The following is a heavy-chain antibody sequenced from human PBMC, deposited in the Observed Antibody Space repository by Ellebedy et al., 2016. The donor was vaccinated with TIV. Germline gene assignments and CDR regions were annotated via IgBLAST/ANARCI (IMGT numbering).Heavy chain of an antibody. J-gene: IGHJ2*01. D-gene: IGHD4-17*01. V-gene: IGHV1-2*02. CDR2: INPNSGGT. Sequence: ASVKVSXKASGYTFTGYYMHWVRQAPGQGLEWMGWINPNSGGTNYAQKFQGRVTMTRDTSISTAYMELSRLRSDDTAVYYCARAPPNYGDYGSPYWYFDLWGRGTLVTVSS. CDR1: GYTFTGYY. CDR3: ARAPPNYGDYGSPYWYFDL.